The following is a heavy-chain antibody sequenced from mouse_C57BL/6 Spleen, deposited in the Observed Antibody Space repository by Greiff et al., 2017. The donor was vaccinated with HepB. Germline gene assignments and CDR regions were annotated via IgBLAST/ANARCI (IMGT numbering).Heavy chain of an antibody. CDR2: IYPGDGDT. D-gene: IGHD2-4*01. CDR1: GYAFSSYW. Sequence: VKLQQSGAELVKPGASVKISCKASGYAFSSYWMNWVKQRPGKGLEWIGQIYPGDGDTNYNGKFKGKATLTADKSSSTAYMQLSSLTSEDSAVYFCARMRDYDYGFDYWGQGTTLTVSS. V-gene: IGHV1-80*01. CDR3: ARMRDYDYGFDY. J-gene: IGHJ2*01.